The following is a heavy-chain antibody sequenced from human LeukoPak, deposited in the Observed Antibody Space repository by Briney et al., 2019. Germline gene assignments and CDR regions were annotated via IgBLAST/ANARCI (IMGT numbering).Heavy chain of an antibody. J-gene: IGHJ3*02. V-gene: IGHV3-33*08. D-gene: IGHD4-17*01. CDR3: ARDRKTYGDYADAFDI. CDR2: IWYGGSNK. CDR1: GFTFSSYG. Sequence: GGSLRLSCAASGFTFSSYGMHWVRQAPGKGLEWVAVIWYGGSNKYYADSVKGRFTISRDNSKNSLYLQMNSLRAEDTAVYYCARDRKTYGDYADAFDIWGQGTMVTVSS.